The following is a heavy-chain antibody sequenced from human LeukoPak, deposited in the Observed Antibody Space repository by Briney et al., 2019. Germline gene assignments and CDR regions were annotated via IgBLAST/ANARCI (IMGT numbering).Heavy chain of an antibody. CDR2: INPNSGNT. V-gene: IGHV1-8*03. CDR1: GYTFTGYY. CDR3: ATLCDRYSGSYCLDY. D-gene: IGHD1-26*01. J-gene: IGHJ4*02. Sequence: GASVKVSCKASGYTFTGYYMHWVRQAPGQGLEWMGWINPNSGNTGYAQKFQGRVTITRNTSISTAYMELSSLRSEDTAVYYCATLCDRYSGSYCLDYWGQGTLVTVSS.